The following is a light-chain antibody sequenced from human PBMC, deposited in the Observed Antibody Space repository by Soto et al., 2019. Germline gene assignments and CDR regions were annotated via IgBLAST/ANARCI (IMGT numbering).Light chain of an antibody. V-gene: IGLV2-14*01. Sequence: QSVLAQPASVSGSPGQSITISCTGTSSDVGGYNYVSWYQQHPGKAPKLMIYEVSNRPSGVSNRFSGSKSGNTASLTISGLQAEDAADYYCSSYTSSSTRVSGTGTKVAVL. CDR3: SSYTSSSTRV. CDR1: SSDVGGYNY. J-gene: IGLJ1*01. CDR2: EVS.